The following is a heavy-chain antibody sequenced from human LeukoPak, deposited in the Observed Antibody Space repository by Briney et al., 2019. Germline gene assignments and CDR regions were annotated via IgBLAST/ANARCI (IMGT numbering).Heavy chain of an antibody. CDR3: ARWGVHGTTTFCFDY. D-gene: IGHD3-16*01. CDR2: ISGENGNI. V-gene: IGHV1-18*04. CDR1: GYSFTNYG. J-gene: IGHJ4*02. Sequence: ASVKVSCKTSGYSFTNYGVSWVRQAPGQGLEWMGWISGENGNINYAQKSQGRVAMTTDTAARIAYMELRSLRSDDTAVYYCARWGVHGTTTFCFDYWSQGSLVTVSS.